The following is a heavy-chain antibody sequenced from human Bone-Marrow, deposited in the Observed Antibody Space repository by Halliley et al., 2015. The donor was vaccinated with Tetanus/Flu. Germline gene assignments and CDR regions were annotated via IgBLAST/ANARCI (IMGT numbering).Heavy chain of an antibody. D-gene: IGHD3-22*01. V-gene: IGHV3-23*01. J-gene: IGHJ4*02. CDR3: AREWLLEDF. CDR2: FGGGGDWS. Sequence: GLEGVSAFGGGGDWSPYADSVRGRFTVSRGNSKNTLFLQMNDLRGEDTAVYYCAREWLLEDFWGQGTLVTVSS.